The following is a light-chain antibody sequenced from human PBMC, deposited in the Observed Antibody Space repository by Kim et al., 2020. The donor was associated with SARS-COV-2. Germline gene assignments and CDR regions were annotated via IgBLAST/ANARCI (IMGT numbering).Light chain of an antibody. CDR2: QNN. J-gene: IGLJ2*01. CDR3: QTWDSSTVI. V-gene: IGLV3-1*01. Sequence: SYELTQPPSMSVSPGQTASIPCSGDKLGDKFACWFQQKPGQSPVLVIYQNNKRPSGIPERFSGSNSGNTATLTISGTQALDEADYYCQTWDSSTVIFGGGTQLTVL. CDR1: KLGDKF.